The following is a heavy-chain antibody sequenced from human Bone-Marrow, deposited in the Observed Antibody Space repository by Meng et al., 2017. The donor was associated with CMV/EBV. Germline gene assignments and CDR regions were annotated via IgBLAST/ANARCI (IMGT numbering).Heavy chain of an antibody. V-gene: IGHV3-21*01. CDR1: GFTFSSYS. CDR3: AREPYYYDSSGYYYS. CDR2: ISSSSSYI. D-gene: IGHD3-22*01. J-gene: IGHJ4*02. Sequence: GGSLRLSCAASGFTFSSYSMNWVRQAPGKGLEWVSSISSSSSYIYYADSVKGRFTISRDNAKNSLYLQMNSLRAEDTAVYYCAREPYYYDSSGYYYSWGQGTLVTVSS.